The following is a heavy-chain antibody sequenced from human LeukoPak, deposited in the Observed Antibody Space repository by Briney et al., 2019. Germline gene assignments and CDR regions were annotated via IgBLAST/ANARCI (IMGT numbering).Heavy chain of an antibody. Sequence: SETLSLTCTVSGGSFNSYYWSWIRQPPGKGLEWIGYIYSGGSTNYNPSLKSRVTISVDTSKNQFSLKLSSVTAADTAVYYCARGGRGGYTFDYWGQGTLVTVSS. CDR3: ARGGRGGYTFDY. J-gene: IGHJ4*02. CDR1: GGSFNSYY. CDR2: IYSGGST. V-gene: IGHV4-59*01. D-gene: IGHD5-12*01.